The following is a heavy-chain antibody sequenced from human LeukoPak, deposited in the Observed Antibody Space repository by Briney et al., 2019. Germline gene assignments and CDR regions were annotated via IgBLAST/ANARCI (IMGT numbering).Heavy chain of an antibody. D-gene: IGHD3-22*01. Sequence: SETLSLTCTVSDGSISSHYWSWIRQPPGKGLEWIGYIYYSGSTSYNSSLKSRVTISVDTSKNQSSLKLSSVTAADTAVYYCARGGYYDRSGNSYKFGFDMWGQGTMVTVSS. J-gene: IGHJ3*02. CDR2: IYYSGST. V-gene: IGHV4-59*11. CDR1: DGSISSHY. CDR3: ARGGYYDRSGNSYKFGFDM.